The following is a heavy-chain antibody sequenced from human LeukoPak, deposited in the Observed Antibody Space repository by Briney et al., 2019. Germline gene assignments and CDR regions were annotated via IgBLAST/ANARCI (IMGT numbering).Heavy chain of an antibody. Sequence: PGGSLRLSCAASGFTFGSYAMNWVRQAPRKGLDWVSVISGSGGFTNHADSVKGRFTISRDNSKSTLYMQMNSLRVGDTAVYYCAKDPNGDYVGAFDMWGQGTMVTVSS. CDR1: GFTFGSYA. CDR3: AKDPNGDYVGAFDM. D-gene: IGHD4-23*01. CDR2: ISGSGGFT. V-gene: IGHV3-23*01. J-gene: IGHJ3*02.